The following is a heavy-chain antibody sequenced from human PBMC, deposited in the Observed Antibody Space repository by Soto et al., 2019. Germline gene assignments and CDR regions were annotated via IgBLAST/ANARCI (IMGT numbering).Heavy chain of an antibody. J-gene: IGHJ5*02. V-gene: IGHV4-39*01. CDR2: IYYSGST. CDR1: GGSISSSSYY. Sequence: SETLSLTCTVSGGSISSSSYYWGWIRQPPGKGLEWIGSIYYSGSTYYNPSLKSRVTISVDTSKNQFSLKLSSVTAADTAVYYCARRLNLLRYFDSNWFDPWGQGTLVTVSS. D-gene: IGHD3-9*01. CDR3: ARRLNLLRYFDSNWFDP.